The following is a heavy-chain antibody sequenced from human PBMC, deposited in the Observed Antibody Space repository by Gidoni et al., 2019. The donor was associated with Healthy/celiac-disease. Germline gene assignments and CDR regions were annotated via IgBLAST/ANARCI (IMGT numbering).Heavy chain of an antibody. D-gene: IGHD5-12*01. CDR1: GGSVSSGSYY. CDR2: IYYSVST. CDR3: ARAGIVATIDY. V-gene: IGHV4-61*01. Sequence: QVQLQESGPGLVKPSESLSLTCPVSGGSVSSGSYYWRWIRQPPGKGLEWSAYIYYSVSTNYNHSLKRRVTISVDPSKNWFSRKLSSVTAADTAVYYCARAGIVATIDYWGQGTLVTVSS. J-gene: IGHJ4*02.